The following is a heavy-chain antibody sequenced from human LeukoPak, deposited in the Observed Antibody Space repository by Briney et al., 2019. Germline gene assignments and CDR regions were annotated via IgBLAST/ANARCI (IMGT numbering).Heavy chain of an antibody. V-gene: IGHV1-18*01. Sequence: ASVKVSCKASGYTFTSYGISWVRQAPGQGLEWMGWISAYNGNTNYAQKFQGRVTMTTDTSTSTAYMELRSLRSDDTAVYYCATRTTGTTRYAFDIWGQGTMVTVSS. D-gene: IGHD1-1*01. CDR2: ISAYNGNT. CDR3: ATRTTGTTRYAFDI. J-gene: IGHJ3*02. CDR1: GYTFTSYG.